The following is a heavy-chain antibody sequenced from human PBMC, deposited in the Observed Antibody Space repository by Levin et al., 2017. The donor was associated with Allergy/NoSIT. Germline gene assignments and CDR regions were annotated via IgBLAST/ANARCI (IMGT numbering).Heavy chain of an antibody. Sequence: PGGSLRLSCKASGYTFSTYDINWVRQATGQGLEWMGYMNPNSGDSAYAQRFQGRLTMTRNTSIMTAYMELSSLRSEDTAVYYCARGLGAVAATGVGYWGQGTLVTVSS. D-gene: IGHD6-19*01. CDR2: MNPNSGDS. V-gene: IGHV1-8*01. CDR3: ARGLGAVAATGVGY. J-gene: IGHJ4*02. CDR1: GYTFSTYD.